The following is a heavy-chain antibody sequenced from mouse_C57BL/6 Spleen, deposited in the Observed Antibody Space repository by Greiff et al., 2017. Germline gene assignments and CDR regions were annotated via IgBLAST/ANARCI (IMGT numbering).Heavy chain of an antibody. Sequence: QVQLQQPGAELVKPGASVKLSCKASGYTFTSYWMQWVKQRPGQGLEWIGEIDPSDSYTNYNQKFKGKATLTVDTSSSTAYMQLSSLTSEDSAVYYGARGGITTVVAGAMDYWGQGTSVTVSS. D-gene: IGHD1-1*01. CDR2: IDPSDSYT. CDR3: ARGGITTVVAGAMDY. J-gene: IGHJ4*01. V-gene: IGHV1-50*01. CDR1: GYTFTSYW.